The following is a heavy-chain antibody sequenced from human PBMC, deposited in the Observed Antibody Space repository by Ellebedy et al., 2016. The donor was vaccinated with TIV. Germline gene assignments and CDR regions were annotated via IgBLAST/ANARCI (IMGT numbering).Heavy chain of an antibody. CDR1: GYTFTSYG. CDR2: ISAYNGNT. J-gene: IGHJ5*02. CDR3: ARSESPESWFDP. V-gene: IGHV1-18*01. Sequence: ASVKVSXXASGYTFTSYGISWVRQAPGQGLEWMGWISAYNGNTNYAQKLQGRVTMTTDTSTSTAYMELRSLRSDDTAVYYCARSESPESWFDPWGQGTLVTVSS.